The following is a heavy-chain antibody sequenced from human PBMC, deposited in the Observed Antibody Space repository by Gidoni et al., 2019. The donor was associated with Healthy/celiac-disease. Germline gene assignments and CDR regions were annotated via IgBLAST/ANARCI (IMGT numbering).Heavy chain of an antibody. J-gene: IGHJ6*02. D-gene: IGHD3-22*01. CDR3: AREGDGGGYTYYYYGMDV. V-gene: IGHV4-4*07. CDR2: IYTSGRT. Sequence: QVQLQESGPGLVKPSETLSLTCTVSGGSISSYYWSWIRQPAGKGLEWIGRIYTSGRTNYNPSLKSRVTMSVDTSKNQFSLKLSSVTAADTAVYYCAREGDGGGYTYYYYGMDVWGQGTTVTVSS. CDR1: GGSISSYY.